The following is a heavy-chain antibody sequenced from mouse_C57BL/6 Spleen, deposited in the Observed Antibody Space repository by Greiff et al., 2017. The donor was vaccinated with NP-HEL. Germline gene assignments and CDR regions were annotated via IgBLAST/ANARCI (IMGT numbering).Heavy chain of an antibody. CDR1: GFSLTSYG. V-gene: IGHV2-6-1*01. CDR3: ARHEGIYYYGSSLAWFAY. D-gene: IGHD1-1*01. J-gene: IGHJ3*01. Sequence: VKLMESGPGLVAPSQSLSITCTVSGFSLTSYGVHWVRQPPGKGLEWLVVIWSDGSTTYNSALKSRLSISKDNSKSQVFLKMNSLQTDDTAMYYCARHEGIYYYGSSLAWFAYWGQGTLVTVSA. CDR2: IWSDGST.